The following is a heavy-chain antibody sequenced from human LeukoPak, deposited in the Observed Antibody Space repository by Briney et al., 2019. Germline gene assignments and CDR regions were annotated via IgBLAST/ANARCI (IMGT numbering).Heavy chain of an antibody. CDR2: IYPGDSDT. CDR3: ARHGQRYFDWLLGNWFDP. J-gene: IGHJ5*02. V-gene: IGHV5-51*01. D-gene: IGHD3-9*01. CDR1: GYTFTSYW. Sequence: ASVKVSCKASGYTFTSYWIGWVRQMPGKGLEWMGIIYPGDSDTRYSPSFQGQVTISADKSISTAYLQWSSLKASDTAMYYCARHGQRYFDWLLGNWFDPWGQGTLVTVSS.